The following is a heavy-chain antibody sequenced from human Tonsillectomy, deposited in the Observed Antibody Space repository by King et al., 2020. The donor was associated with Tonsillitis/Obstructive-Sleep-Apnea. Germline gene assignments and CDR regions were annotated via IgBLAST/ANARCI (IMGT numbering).Heavy chain of an antibody. CDR2: IYGGGVT. Sequence: VQLVESGGGLVQPGGSLRLSCAASGFTVSSIYMSWVRQTPGKGLEWVSVIYGGGVTYYADSVKGRFTISRHNSNNTLYLQMNSLRVEDTAVYFCAASVRMYTYYHYFSYMYVWGNGTTVTVSS. J-gene: IGHJ6*03. CDR1: GFTVSSIY. D-gene: IGHD1-1*01. CDR3: AASVRMYTYYHYFSYMYV. V-gene: IGHV3-53*04.